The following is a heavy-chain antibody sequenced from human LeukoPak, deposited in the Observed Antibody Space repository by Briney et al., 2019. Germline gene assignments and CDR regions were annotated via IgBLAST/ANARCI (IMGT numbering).Heavy chain of an antibody. V-gene: IGHV1-46*01. CDR1: GYTFTSYY. D-gene: IGHD1-26*01. CDR2: INPSGGST. Sequence: ASVKVSCKASGYTFTSYYMHWVRQAPGQGLDWMGIINPSGGSTSYAQKFQGRDTMTRDKSPSTVYMELRSLRAEDTAVYYCARVLRVGAPNWFDPWGQGTLVTVSS. CDR3: ARVLRVGAPNWFDP. J-gene: IGHJ5*02.